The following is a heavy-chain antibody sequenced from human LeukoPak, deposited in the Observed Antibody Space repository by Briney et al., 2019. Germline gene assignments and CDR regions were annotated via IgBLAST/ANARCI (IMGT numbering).Heavy chain of an antibody. CDR1: GGSISTNNYY. D-gene: IGHD3-22*01. V-gene: IGHV4-39*01. CDR3: ARHSFPDYYDSSGYPNWFDP. J-gene: IGHJ5*02. Sequence: SGTLSLICTVSGGSISTNNYYWGWIRQPPGKGLEWIGSIYYSGSTYYNPSLRSRVTISIDTSKNQFSLKLSSVTAADTTVYYCARHSFPDYYDSSGYPNWFDPWGQGTLVTVSS. CDR2: IYYSGST.